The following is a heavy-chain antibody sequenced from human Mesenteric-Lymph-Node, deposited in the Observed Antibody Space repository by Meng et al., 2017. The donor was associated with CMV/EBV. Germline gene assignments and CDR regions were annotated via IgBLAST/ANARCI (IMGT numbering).Heavy chain of an antibody. CDR3: TSAGVFGVIVPPYY. CDR1: GFSVSANY. J-gene: IGHJ4*02. V-gene: IGHV3-71*01. D-gene: IGHD3-3*01. Sequence: GGSLRLSCAASGFSVSANYISWVRQAPGKGLEWVGFIRSKAYGGTTEYAVSVKGRFTISRDDSKSIAYLQMNSLKAEDTAVYYCTSAGVFGVIVPPYYWGQGTLVTVSS. CDR2: IRSKAYGGTT.